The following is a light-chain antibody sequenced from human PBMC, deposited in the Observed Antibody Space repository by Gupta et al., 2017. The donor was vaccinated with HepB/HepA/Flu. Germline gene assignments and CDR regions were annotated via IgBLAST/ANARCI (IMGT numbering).Light chain of an antibody. CDR1: QRISSNY. CDR3: QQYGSSPWT. CDR2: GAS. J-gene: IGKJ1*01. V-gene: IGKV3-20*01. Sequence: EIVLTQSPRPLSLSPGERAALSCRASQRISSNYLAWYQQKPGQAPRLLIYGASSRATGIPDRFSGSGSGTDFTLTISRLEPEDFAVYYCQQYGSSPWTFGQGTKVEIK.